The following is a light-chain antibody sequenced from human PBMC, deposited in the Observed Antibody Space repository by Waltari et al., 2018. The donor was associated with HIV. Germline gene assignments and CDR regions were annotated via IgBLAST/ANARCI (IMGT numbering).Light chain of an antibody. CDR2: DVS. CDR1: SSDVGGYNY. J-gene: IGLJ3*02. V-gene: IGLV2-11*01. CDR3: CSYAGTYTWV. Sequence: QSALTQPRSVSGSPGQSVTISCTGTSSDVGGYNYVSWYQQHPTKAPKLTIYDVSKRPLVVPDRFSGSKSGNTASLTISGLQAEDEADYYCCSYAGTYTWVFGGGTKLTVL.